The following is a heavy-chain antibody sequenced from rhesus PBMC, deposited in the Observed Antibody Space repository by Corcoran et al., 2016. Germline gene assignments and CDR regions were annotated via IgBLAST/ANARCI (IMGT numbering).Heavy chain of an antibody. J-gene: IGHJ4*01. CDR2: MIPLVGIT. D-gene: IGHD1-1*01. V-gene: IGHV1-198*02. CDR3: ARGPSEDSLFDY. CDR1: GFTLGSYA. Sequence: QVQLVQSGAEEKKPGASVKVSCKDSGFTLGSYASSWVRQARGQGREWMGVMIPLVGITNDAEKCKGRDTITEDTSNSTAYMELSSEGAEDTDVYDGARGPSEDSLFDYWGQGVLVTVSS.